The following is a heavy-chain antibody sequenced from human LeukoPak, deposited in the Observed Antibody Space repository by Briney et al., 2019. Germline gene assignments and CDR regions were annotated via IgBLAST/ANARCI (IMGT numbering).Heavy chain of an antibody. CDR2: IYTSGST. V-gene: IGHV4-4*07. J-gene: IGHJ3*02. CDR1: GGSISSYY. Sequence: SETLSLTCTVSGGSISSYYWSWIRQPAGKGLEWIGRIYTSGSTNYNPSLKSRVTMSVDTSKNQFSLKLSSVTAADTAVYYCARDLARPGSGSPDAFDIWGQGTMVTVSS. CDR3: ARDLARPGSGSPDAFDI. D-gene: IGHD3-10*01.